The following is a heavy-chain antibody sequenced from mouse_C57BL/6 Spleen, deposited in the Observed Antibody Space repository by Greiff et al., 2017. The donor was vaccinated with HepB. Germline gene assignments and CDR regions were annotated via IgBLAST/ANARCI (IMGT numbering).Heavy chain of an antibody. CDR3: ARGDDYDVWFAY. CDR2: IYPGSGNT. Sequence: QVQLKESGAELVRPGASVKLSCKASGYTFTDYYINWVKQRPGQGLEWIARIYPGSGNTYYNEKFKGKATLTAEKSSSTAYMQLSSLTSEDSAVYFCARGDDYDVWFAYWGQGTLVTVSA. CDR1: GYTFTDYY. V-gene: IGHV1-76*01. J-gene: IGHJ3*01. D-gene: IGHD2-4*01.